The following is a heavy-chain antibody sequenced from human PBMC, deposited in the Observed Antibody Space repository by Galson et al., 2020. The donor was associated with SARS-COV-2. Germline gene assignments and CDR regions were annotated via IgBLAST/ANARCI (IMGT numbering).Heavy chain of an antibody. CDR2: IYYSGST. V-gene: IGHV4-59*08. CDR1: AGCISSYY. J-gene: IGHJ3*02. Sequence: SKTLSITCPASAGCISSYYWSWIRQPPGKGLEWIGYIYYSGSTNYNPSLKSRVTISVDTSKNQFSLKLSSVTAADTAVYYCARHGRNTIFGVVIIPAAFDIWGKGTMVTVSS. CDR3: ARHGRNTIFGVVIIPAAFDI. D-gene: IGHD3-3*01.